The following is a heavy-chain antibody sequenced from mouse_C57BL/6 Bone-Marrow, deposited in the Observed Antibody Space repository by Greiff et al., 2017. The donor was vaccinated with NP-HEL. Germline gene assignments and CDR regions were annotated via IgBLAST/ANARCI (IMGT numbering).Heavy chain of an antibody. D-gene: IGHD4-1*02. CDR3: ARSSTGTRAWFAY. V-gene: IGHV1-50*01. CDR2: IDPSDSYT. Sequence: VQLQQSGAELVKPGASVKLSCKASGYTFTSYWMQWVKQRPGQGLEWIGEIDPSDSYTNYTQKFKGKATLTVDTSSSTAYMQLSSLTSEDSAVYYCARSSTGTRAWFAYWGQGTLVTVSA. J-gene: IGHJ3*01. CDR1: GYTFTSYW.